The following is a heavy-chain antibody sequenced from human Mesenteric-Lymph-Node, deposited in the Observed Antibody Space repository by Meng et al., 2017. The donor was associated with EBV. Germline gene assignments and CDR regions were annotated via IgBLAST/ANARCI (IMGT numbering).Heavy chain of an antibody. J-gene: IGHJ4*02. CDR3: ATIPLYGGNGVGDY. D-gene: IGHD4-23*01. CDR2: MNVDNGKT. CDR1: GSSFTEYA. Sequence: QVQLRQSGAEVRKPGASVKVSCKTSGSSFTEYAMHWVRQAPGQGLEWMGWMNVDNGKTKYSEKFQGRVTFTRDKSATTGYMDLSSLTSEDTAVYYCATIPLYGGNGVGDYWGQGTLVTVSS. V-gene: IGHV1-3*01.